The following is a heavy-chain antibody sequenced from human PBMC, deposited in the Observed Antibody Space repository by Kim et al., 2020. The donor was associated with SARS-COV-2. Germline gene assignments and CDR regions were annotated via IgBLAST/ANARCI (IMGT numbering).Heavy chain of an antibody. CDR2: ISAYNGNT. D-gene: IGHD3-10*01. Sequence: ASVKVSCKASGYTFTSYGISWVRQAPGQGLEWMGWISAYNGNTNYAQKLQGRVTMTTDTSTSTAYMELRSLRSDDTAVYYCARDRLPHQFISPFDYWGQGTLVTVSS. CDR3: ARDRLPHQFISPFDY. CDR1: GYTFTSYG. V-gene: IGHV1-18*01. J-gene: IGHJ4*02.